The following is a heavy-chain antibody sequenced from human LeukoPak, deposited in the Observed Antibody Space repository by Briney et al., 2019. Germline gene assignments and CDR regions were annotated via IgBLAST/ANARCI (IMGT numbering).Heavy chain of an antibody. V-gene: IGHV3-21*01. D-gene: IGHD2-2*01. CDR2: ISSSSSYI. Sequence: GGSLRLSCAASGFTFSSYAMSWVRQAPGKGLEWVSSISSSSSYIYYADSVKGRFTISRDNAKNSLYLQMNSLRAEDTALYYCASLNRADCSSTSCHTHYWGQGTLVTVSS. J-gene: IGHJ4*02. CDR1: GFTFSSYA. CDR3: ASLNRADCSSTSCHTHY.